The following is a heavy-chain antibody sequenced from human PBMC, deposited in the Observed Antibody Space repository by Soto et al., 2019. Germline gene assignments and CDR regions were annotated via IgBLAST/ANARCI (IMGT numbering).Heavy chain of an antibody. J-gene: IGHJ4*02. D-gene: IGHD1-26*01. CDR1: GFSFSDYE. V-gene: IGHV3-48*03. CDR2: IARDGETT. Sequence: GGSLRLSCEASGFSFSDYEMNWVRQFPGEGLEWVAYIARDGETTFYADSVEGRFVVSRDNTKNSLFLQMDRLTGDDTAVYFCARDTTPAGLEYWGQGSLVTASS. CDR3: ARDTTPAGLEY.